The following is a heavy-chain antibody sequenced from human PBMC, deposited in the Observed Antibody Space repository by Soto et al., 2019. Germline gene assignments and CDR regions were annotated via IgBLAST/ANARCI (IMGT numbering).Heavy chain of an antibody. D-gene: IGHD5-12*01. Sequence: GESLKISCKGSGYSFTTYWIAWVRQVPGKGLEWMGRIDPSDSYANYSPSFQGHVTMSADKSISTAYLQWSSLKASDTAMYYCGRVRVDKAEGWFDPWGQGTLVTVSS. CDR3: GRVRVDKAEGWFDP. CDR2: IDPSDSYA. J-gene: IGHJ5*02. V-gene: IGHV5-10-1*01. CDR1: GYSFTTYW.